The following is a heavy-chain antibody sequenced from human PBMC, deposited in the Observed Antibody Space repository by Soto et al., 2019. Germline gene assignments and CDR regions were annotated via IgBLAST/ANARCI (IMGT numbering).Heavy chain of an antibody. Sequence: SETLSLTCTVSGGSISSGVYFWGWIRQPPGKGLEWIGTIYYTGTTYYNPSLKSRVTMSVDTSKNQFSLKLSSVTAADTAIYYCATYCSGGTCYSDDAFYIWGQGTMVTVSS. V-gene: IGHV4-39*01. D-gene: IGHD2-15*01. CDR1: GGSISSGVYF. CDR2: IYYTGTT. CDR3: ATYCSGGTCYSDDAFYI. J-gene: IGHJ3*02.